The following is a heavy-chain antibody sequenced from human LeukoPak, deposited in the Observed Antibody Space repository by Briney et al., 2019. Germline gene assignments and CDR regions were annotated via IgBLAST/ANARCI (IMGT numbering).Heavy chain of an antibody. CDR2: IIPIFGTA. J-gene: IGHJ2*01. V-gene: IGHV1-69*05. D-gene: IGHD6-19*01. Sequence: SVKVSCKASGGTFSSYAISWARQAPGQGLEWMGRIIPIFGTANYAQKFQGRVTITTDESTSTAYMELSSLRSEDTAVYYCARDGSGAVADWYFDLWGRGTLVTVSS. CDR1: GGTFSSYA. CDR3: ARDGSGAVADWYFDL.